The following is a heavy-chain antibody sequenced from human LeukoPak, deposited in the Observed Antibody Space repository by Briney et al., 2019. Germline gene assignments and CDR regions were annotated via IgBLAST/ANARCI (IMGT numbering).Heavy chain of an antibody. V-gene: IGHV4-59*08. J-gene: IGHJ5*02. CDR3: AGYSSSSVYWFDP. D-gene: IGHD6-6*01. Sequence: SETLSLTCTVSGASITGYYWSWIRQPPGKGLEWIAYIYYTGNTNYNPSLKSRATISLDTSKNQFSRKLNSVTAADTAVYYCAGYSSSSVYWFDPWGQETLVTVSS. CDR2: IYYTGNT. CDR1: GASITGYY.